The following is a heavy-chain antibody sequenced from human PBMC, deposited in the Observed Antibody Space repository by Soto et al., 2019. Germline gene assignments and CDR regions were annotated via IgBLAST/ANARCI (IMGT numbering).Heavy chain of an antibody. D-gene: IGHD2-8*01. CDR3: AKEGFCTNGVCYHTIDY. J-gene: IGHJ4*02. Sequence: EVQLLESGGGLVQPGGSLRLSCAASGFTFSSYAMSWVRQAPGKGLEWVSAISGSGGSTYYADSVKGRFTISRDNSKNTVYLQMNSLRAEDTAVYYCAKEGFCTNGVCYHTIDYWGQGTLVTVSS. CDR1: GFTFSSYA. CDR2: ISGSGGST. V-gene: IGHV3-23*01.